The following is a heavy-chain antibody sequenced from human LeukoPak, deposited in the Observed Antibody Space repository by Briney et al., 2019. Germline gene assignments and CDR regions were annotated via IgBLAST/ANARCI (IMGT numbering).Heavy chain of an antibody. CDR2: INSDGSST. CDR3: ARGGYYYDSSGYLDY. CDR1: GFTFSSYW. V-gene: IGHV3-74*01. D-gene: IGHD3-22*01. J-gene: IGHJ4*02. Sequence: PGGSLRLSCAASGFTFSSYWMHWVRQAPGKGLVWVSRINSDGSSTSYADSVKGRFTISRDNAKNTLYLQMNSLRAEDTAVYYCARGGYYYDSSGYLDYWGQGTLVTVSS.